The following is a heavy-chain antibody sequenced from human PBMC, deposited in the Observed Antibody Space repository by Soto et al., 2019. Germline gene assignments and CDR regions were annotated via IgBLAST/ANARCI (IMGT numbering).Heavy chain of an antibody. CDR3: AGRIER. CDR1: GYTFTSYD. V-gene: IGHV1-8*01. Sequence: QVQLVQSGAEVKKPGASVKVSCKASGYTFTSYDINWVRQATGQELEWMGWMNPNSGNTGYAQKFQGRVTMTRNSAGYTPYIELGSLIAEDTALYYCAGRIERWGQGTQVTVSS. CDR2: MNPNSGNT. J-gene: IGHJ4*02.